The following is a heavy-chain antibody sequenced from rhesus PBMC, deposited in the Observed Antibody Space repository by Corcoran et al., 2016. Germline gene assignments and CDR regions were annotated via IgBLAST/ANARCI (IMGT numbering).Heavy chain of an antibody. V-gene: IGHV1S2*01. Sequence: QVQLVQSGAEEQKPGSSVKWSCKASGYIFTAYSIHLVRQSPRQGLQWVGWISPSSGNKKYAQKFQGRVTMTRDTSTNTAYMELSSLRSEDTAMYYCAREGISSATGGLDSWGQGVVVTVSS. CDR1: GYIFTAYS. CDR2: ISPSSGNK. J-gene: IGHJ6*01. D-gene: IGHD6-43*01. CDR3: AREGISSATGGLDS.